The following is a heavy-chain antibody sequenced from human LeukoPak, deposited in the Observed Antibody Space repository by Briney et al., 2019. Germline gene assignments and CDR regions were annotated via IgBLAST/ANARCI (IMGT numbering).Heavy chain of an antibody. CDR3: VREDDAFDI. CDR1: GFTFSDYA. V-gene: IGHV3-30*04. Sequence: PGRSLRLSCAASGFTFSDYAMHWVRQAPGKGLEWVAVFTSDGSDKYYVDSVKGRFTISRDNSKNTLFLQMNSLGAEDTAVYYCVREDDAFDIWGQGTMVTVSS. CDR2: FTSDGSDK. J-gene: IGHJ3*02.